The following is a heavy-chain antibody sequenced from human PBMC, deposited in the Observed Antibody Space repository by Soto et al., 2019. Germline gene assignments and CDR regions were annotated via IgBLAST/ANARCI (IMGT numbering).Heavy chain of an antibody. Sequence: QVQLVESGGGVVQPGRSLRLSCAASGFTFSSYGMHWVRQAPGKGLEWVAIIWHDGSDKYHADSVKGRFTIARDNSKNTLYLEVNNLSVEDTAVYYCAADGGTGSSGSWFDYWGQGTLVTVSS. CDR3: AADGGTGSSGSWFDY. J-gene: IGHJ4*02. CDR2: IWHDGSDK. D-gene: IGHD6-13*01. V-gene: IGHV3-33*01. CDR1: GFTFSSYG.